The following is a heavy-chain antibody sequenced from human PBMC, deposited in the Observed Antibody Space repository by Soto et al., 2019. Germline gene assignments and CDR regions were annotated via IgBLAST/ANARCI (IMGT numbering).Heavy chain of an antibody. Sequence: QVQLAQSANEVKKPGASVRVSCKAAGYTFIRYGIAWVRQAPGQGLEWMGWISPYNDYTVYAQTFQGRVSMTADTSTRTVYMNLRGLKSADTAVYYCARGGYYDNSWGKLSHYGLDVWGQGTSVSVSS. V-gene: IGHV1-18*01. J-gene: IGHJ6*02. CDR1: GYTFIRYG. CDR3: ARGGYYDNSWGKLSHYGLDV. D-gene: IGHD3-16*01. CDR2: ISPYNDYT.